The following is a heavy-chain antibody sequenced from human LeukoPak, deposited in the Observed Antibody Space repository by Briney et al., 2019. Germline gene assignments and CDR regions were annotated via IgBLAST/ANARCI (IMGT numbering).Heavy chain of an antibody. CDR3: ARHADFYYYYGMDV. CDR1: GGSISSYY. J-gene: IGHJ6*02. Sequence: PSETLSLTCTVSGGSISSYYWSWTRQPPGKGLEWIGYIYYGGSTNYNPSLKSRVTISVDTSKNQFSLELSSVTAADTAVYYCARHADFYYYYGMDVWGQGTTVTVSS. V-gene: IGHV4-59*08. CDR2: IYYGGST.